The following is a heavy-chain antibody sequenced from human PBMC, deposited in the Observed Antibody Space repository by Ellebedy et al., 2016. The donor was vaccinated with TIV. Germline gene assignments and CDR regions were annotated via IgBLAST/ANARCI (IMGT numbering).Heavy chain of an antibody. V-gene: IGHV2-70*11. D-gene: IGHD2-2*01. CDR3: ARISLGYCSSTSCYDSGDAFDI. J-gene: IGHJ3*02. CDR1: GFSLSTSGMC. CDR2: IDWDDDK. Sequence: SGPTLVXPTHTLTLTCTFSGFSLSTSGMCVSWIRQPPGKALEWLARIDWDDDKYYSTSLKTRLTISKDTSKNQVVLTMTNMDPVDTATYYCARISLGYCSSTSCYDSGDAFDIWGQGTMVTVSS.